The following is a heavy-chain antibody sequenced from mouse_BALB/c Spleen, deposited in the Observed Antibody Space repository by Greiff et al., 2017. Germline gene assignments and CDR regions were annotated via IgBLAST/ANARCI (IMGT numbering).Heavy chain of an antibody. J-gene: IGHJ4*01. CDR1: GFTFSSYA. CDR3: ARAELIYYDPRVYAMDY. CDR2: ISSGGSYT. V-gene: IGHV5-9-4*01. D-gene: IGHD2-4*01. Sequence: EVKVEESGGGLVKPGGSLKLSCAASGFTFSSYAMSWVRQSPEKRLEWVAEISSGGSYTYYPDTVTGRFTISRDNAKNTLYLEMSSLRSEDTAMYYCARAELIYYDPRVYAMDYWGQGTSVTVSS.